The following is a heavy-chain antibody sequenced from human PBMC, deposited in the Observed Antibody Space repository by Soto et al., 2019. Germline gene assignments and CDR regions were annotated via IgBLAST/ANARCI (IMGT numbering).Heavy chain of an antibody. CDR2: ISAYNGNT. V-gene: IGHV1-18*01. CDR1: GYTFTSYG. Sequence: ASVKVSCKASGYTFTSYGISWVRQAPGQGLEWMGWISAYNGNTNYAQKLQGRVTMTTDTSTSTAYMELRSLRSDDTAVYYCARVGRVTAISHYYYGMDVWGQGTTVTVSS. D-gene: IGHD2-21*02. J-gene: IGHJ6*02. CDR3: ARVGRVTAISHYYYGMDV.